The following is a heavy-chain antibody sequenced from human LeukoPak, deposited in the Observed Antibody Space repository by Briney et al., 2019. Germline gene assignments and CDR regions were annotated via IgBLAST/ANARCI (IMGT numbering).Heavy chain of an antibody. CDR2: IYYSGST. Sequence: PSETLSLTCTVSGDSISSYYCSWIRQPPGKGLEWIGYIYYSGSTSYNPSLKSRVTISVDTSKNQFSLKLSSVTAADTAVYYCARVEEGYGSGRRENYYYYYMDVWGKGTTVTISS. CDR3: ARVEEGYGSGRRENYYYYYMDV. CDR1: GDSISSYY. V-gene: IGHV4-59*12. J-gene: IGHJ6*03. D-gene: IGHD3-10*01.